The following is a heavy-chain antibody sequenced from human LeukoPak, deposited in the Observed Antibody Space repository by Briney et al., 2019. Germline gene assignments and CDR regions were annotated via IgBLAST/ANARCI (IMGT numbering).Heavy chain of an antibody. CDR2: IHPRGGSA. CDR1: GYTFTKYY. V-gene: IGHV1-46*01. Sequence: AASVKVSCKASGYTFTKYYIHWVRQASGQGPEWMGIIHPRGGSARYAQRFQGRVSMTRDTSTSTVYMELSRLTSEATAVYYCARHFVNYYDTSGKALDIWGQGTVVTV. CDR3: ARHFVNYYDTSGKALDI. J-gene: IGHJ3*02. D-gene: IGHD3-22*01.